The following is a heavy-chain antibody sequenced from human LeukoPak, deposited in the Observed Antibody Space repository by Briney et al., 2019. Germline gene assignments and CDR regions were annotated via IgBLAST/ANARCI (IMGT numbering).Heavy chain of an antibody. Sequence: ASVKASCKASGYTFTGYYMHWVRQAPGQGPEWLGWINPNSGGTIYAQNFQGRVTMTRDTSISTAYMELSRLRSDDTAVYYCARVRMAVGSVSFYYYGMDVWGQGTTVTVSS. V-gene: IGHV1-2*02. CDR2: INPNSGGT. CDR3: ARVRMAVGSVSFYYYGMDV. D-gene: IGHD6-19*01. J-gene: IGHJ6*02. CDR1: GYTFTGYY.